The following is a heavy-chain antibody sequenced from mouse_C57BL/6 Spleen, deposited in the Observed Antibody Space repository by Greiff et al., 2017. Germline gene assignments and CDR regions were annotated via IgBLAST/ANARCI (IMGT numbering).Heavy chain of an antibody. D-gene: IGHD2-5*01. CDR2: IWSGGST. J-gene: IGHJ3*01. CDR1: GFSLPSYG. CDR3: ARGGVYSNSAWFAY. V-gene: IGHV2-2*01. Sequence: QVQLQQSGPGLVQPSQSLSITCTVSGFSLPSYGVHWVRQSPGKGLEWLGVIWSGGSTDYNAAVISRLSISKDNSKSQVFFKMNSLQADDTAIYYCARGGVYSNSAWFAYWGQGTLVTVSA.